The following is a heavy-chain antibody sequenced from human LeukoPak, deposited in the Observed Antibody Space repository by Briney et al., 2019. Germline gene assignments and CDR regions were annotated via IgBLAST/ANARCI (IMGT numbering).Heavy chain of an antibody. Sequence: PGGSLRLSCAASGFTFSSDWMHWFRQAPGKGLVWVSRINSDGSSTSYADSVKGRFTISRDNAKNTLYLQMNSLRAEDTAVYYCARAYYYDSSGLFDYWGQGTLVTVSS. V-gene: IGHV3-74*01. CDR2: INSDGSST. CDR3: ARAYYYDSSGLFDY. J-gene: IGHJ4*02. D-gene: IGHD3-22*01. CDR1: GFTFSSDW.